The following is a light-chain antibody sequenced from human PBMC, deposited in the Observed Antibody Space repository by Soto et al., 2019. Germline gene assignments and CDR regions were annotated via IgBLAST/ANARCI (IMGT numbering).Light chain of an antibody. CDR2: GAS. V-gene: IGKV3-20*01. J-gene: IGKJ2*01. Sequence: EIVLTQSPGTLSLSPGERATLSCRASQSVSSSYLAWYQQKPGQAPRLLIYGASSRATGIPDRFSGSGAGRDFTLTISRLEPEYFAVYYCQQYGSSTYTFGQGTKQEIK. CDR3: QQYGSSTYT. CDR1: QSVSSSY.